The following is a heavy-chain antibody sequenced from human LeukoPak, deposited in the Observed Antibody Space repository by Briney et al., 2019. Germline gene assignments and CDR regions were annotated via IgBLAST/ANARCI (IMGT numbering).Heavy chain of an antibody. CDR1: GFTFSGSA. J-gene: IGHJ4*02. D-gene: IGHD3-22*01. Sequence: GGSLRLSCAASGFTFSGSAMHWVRQASGKGLEWVGRIRSKANSYATAYAASVKGRFTISRDDSKNTAYLQMNSLKTEDTAVYYCRPTIVYDSSGYYYEDYWGQGTLVTVSS. V-gene: IGHV3-73*01. CDR3: RPTIVYDSSGYYYEDY. CDR2: IRSKANSYAT.